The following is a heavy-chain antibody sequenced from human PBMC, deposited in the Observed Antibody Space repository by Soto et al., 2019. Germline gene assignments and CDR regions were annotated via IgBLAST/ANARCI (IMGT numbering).Heavy chain of an antibody. Sequence: QVQLVESGGGVVQPGRSLRLSCAASGFTFSTYGMHWVRQAPGKGLEWLAVVSYDGTDKYYADSVKGRFTISRDNSKKTLSLQMNSLRAEDTAVYYCAKGTSSSGHCSEYWGQGTLVTVSS. V-gene: IGHV3-30*18. CDR3: AKGTSSSGHCSEY. D-gene: IGHD3-22*01. CDR1: GFTFSTYG. J-gene: IGHJ4*02. CDR2: VSYDGTDK.